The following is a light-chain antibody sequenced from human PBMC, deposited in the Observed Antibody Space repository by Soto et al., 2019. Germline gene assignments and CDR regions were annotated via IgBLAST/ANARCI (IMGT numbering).Light chain of an antibody. CDR3: SPYVGTNSYV. CDR2: EVY. V-gene: IGLV2-8*01. Sequence: QSALTQPPSASGSPGQTVAISCTGTSSDVGGYNYVSWYQHHPGKAPKLIIYEVYKRPSGVPDRFSGSKSGNTAALTVSGFPAEDDADYYCSPYVGTNSYVFGTGTRVTVL. J-gene: IGLJ1*01. CDR1: SSDVGGYNY.